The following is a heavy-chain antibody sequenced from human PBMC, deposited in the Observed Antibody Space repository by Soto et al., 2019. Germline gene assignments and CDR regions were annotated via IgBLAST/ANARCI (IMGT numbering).Heavy chain of an antibody. J-gene: IGHJ4*02. D-gene: IGHD6-19*01. Sequence: EVQLLESGGALVQPGGSLRLSCAASGFTFSNYAMNWVRQAPGKGLEWVSTISGSGSSTYYADSVKGRFTISRDSSDNTVYLQMNSLRAEDTAVYYCAKRSSGWSNFDYWGLGTLVTVSS. V-gene: IGHV3-23*01. CDR3: AKRSSGWSNFDY. CDR2: ISGSGSST. CDR1: GFTFSNYA.